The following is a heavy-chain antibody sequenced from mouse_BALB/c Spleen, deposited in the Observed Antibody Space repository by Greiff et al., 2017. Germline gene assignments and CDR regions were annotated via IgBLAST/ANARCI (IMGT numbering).Heavy chain of an antibody. V-gene: IGHV5-6-5*01. CDR2: ISSGGST. CDR3: ARGKGITTATTGFDY. CDR1: GFTFSSYA. J-gene: IGHJ2*01. D-gene: IGHD1-2*01. Sequence: EVKLMESGGGLVKPGGSLKLSCAASGFTFSSYAMSWVRQTPEKRLEWVASISSGGSTYYPDSVKGRFTISRDNARNILYLQMSSLRSEDTAMYYCARGKGITTATTGFDYWGQGTTLTVSS.